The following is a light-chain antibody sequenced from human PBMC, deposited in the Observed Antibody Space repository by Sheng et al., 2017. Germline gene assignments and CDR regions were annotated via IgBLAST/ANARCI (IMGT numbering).Light chain of an antibody. CDR1: SDNIGAYP. CDR2: GN. V-gene: IGLV1-36*01. J-gene: IGLJ1*01. CDR3: STWDFSLSVFV. Sequence: QSALTQEASVSGSVGQKVTLSCTGNSDNIGAYPVGWYRQISHGAPKTVLFGNSVPAGIPDRFSGSKSGATASLTISGLQPDDEADYYCSTWDFSLSVFVFGTGTRVTV.